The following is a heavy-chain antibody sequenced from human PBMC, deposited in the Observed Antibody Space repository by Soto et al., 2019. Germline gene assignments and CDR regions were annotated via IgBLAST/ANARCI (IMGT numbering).Heavy chain of an antibody. CDR1: GDSIISSNYY. CDR2: MYYSGST. CDR3: ARIVVIPAAPDYYNYYGVDV. Sequence: SETLSLTCTVSGDSIISSNYYWAWIRQSPGKGLEWIGNMYYSGSTYYNLSLKSRVTMSVDTSKNQLSLKISSVTAADTSVYYCARIVVIPAAPDYYNYYGVDVWGQGTTVTSP. D-gene: IGHD2-2*01. J-gene: IGHJ6*02. V-gene: IGHV4-39*01.